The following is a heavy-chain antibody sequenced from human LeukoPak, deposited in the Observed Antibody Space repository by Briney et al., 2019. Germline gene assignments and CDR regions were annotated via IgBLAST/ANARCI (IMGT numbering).Heavy chain of an antibody. D-gene: IGHD5-18*01. V-gene: IGHV4-59*01. CDR2: IYYSGST. CDR1: GGSISTYY. CDR3: ARVKGYSYGLYYFDY. J-gene: IGHJ4*02. Sequence: PSETLSLTCTVSGGSISTYYWSWIRQPPGKGLEWIGYIYYSGSTNYNPSLKSRVTILVDTSKNQFSLKLSSVTAADTAVYYCARVKGYSYGLYYFDYWGQGTLVTVSS.